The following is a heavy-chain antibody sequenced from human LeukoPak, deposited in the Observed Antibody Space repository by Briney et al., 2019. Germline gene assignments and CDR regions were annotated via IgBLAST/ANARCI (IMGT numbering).Heavy chain of an antibody. CDR3: ARERGTSSERYYYYYYGMDV. CDR2: ISSSSSYI. V-gene: IGHV3-21*01. Sequence: GGSLRLSCAASGFTFSSYSMNWVRQAPGKGLEWVSSISSSSSYIYCADSVKGRFTISRDNAKNSLYLQMNSLRAEDTAVYYCARERGTSSERYYYYYYGMDVWGKGTTVTVSS. J-gene: IGHJ6*04. D-gene: IGHD6-19*01. CDR1: GFTFSSYS.